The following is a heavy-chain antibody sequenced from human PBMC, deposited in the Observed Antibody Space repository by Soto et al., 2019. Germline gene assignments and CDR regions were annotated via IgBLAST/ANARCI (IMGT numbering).Heavy chain of an antibody. D-gene: IGHD3-16*01. CDR1: GYTLSIYV. CDR2: ISAYNGNT. CDR3: AREIGAYPDF. J-gene: IGHJ4*02. Sequence: ASVKVSCKTSGYTLSIYVGSWGRQAPGQGLEWMGWISAYNGNTNYAQKLQGRVTMTTDTSTSTAYMELRSLRSDHTAVYYCAREIGAYPDFWGQGTLVTVSS. V-gene: IGHV1-18*01.